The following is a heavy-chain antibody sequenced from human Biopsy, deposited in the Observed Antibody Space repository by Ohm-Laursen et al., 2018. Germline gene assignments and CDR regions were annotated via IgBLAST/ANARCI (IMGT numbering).Heavy chain of an antibody. Sequence: GTLSLTCAVFGKTFSDYQWSWIRQPPGKGLEWIGQINQAGTTNYNPSLKSRVSISADASKYEFSLRLTSVTAADTAVYLCGNEVYGRDYWGLGARVTVPS. CDR1: GKTFSDYQ. CDR2: INQAGTT. CDR3: GNEVYGRDY. J-gene: IGHJ4*02. V-gene: IGHV4-34*08. D-gene: IGHD4-17*01.